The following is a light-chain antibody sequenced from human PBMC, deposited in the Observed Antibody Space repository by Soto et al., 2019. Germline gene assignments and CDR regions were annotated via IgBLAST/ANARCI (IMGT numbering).Light chain of an antibody. V-gene: IGKV1-5*01. CDR1: QSISSW. CDR3: QQSYSTSIT. CDR2: DAS. Sequence: GDRVTITCRASQSISSWLAWYQQKPGKAPKLLIYDASSLESGVPSRFSGSGSGTEFTLTISSLQPEDFATYYCQQSYSTSITFGQGTRLEIK. J-gene: IGKJ5*01.